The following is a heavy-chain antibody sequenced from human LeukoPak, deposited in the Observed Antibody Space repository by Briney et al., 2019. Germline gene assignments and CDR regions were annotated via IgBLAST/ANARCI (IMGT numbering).Heavy chain of an antibody. Sequence: ASVKVSCKASGYTFTSYYMHWVTQAPGQGLEWMGIINPSGGSTSYAQKFQGRVNKPKDTSTSTVYMELSSLRSEDTALYYCARARSRYWGQGTLVTVSS. CDR3: ARARSRY. D-gene: IGHD3-10*01. CDR1: GYTFTSYY. J-gene: IGHJ4*02. V-gene: IGHV1-46*01. CDR2: INPSGGST.